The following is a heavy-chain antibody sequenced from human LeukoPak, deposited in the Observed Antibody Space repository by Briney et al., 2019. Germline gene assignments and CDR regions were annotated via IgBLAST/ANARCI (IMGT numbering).Heavy chain of an antibody. V-gene: IGHV4-34*01. D-gene: IGHD3-22*01. Sequence: SETLSLTCAVYGGSFSGYYWSWIRQPPGKGLEWIGKINHSGSTYYNPSLKSRVTISVDRSKNQFSLKLSSVTAADTAVYYCARAMTDYGMDVWGQGTTVTVSS. J-gene: IGHJ6*02. CDR1: GGSFSGYY. CDR3: ARAMTDYGMDV. CDR2: INHSGST.